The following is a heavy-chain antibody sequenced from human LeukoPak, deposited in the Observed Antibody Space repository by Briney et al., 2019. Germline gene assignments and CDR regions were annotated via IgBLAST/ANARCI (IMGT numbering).Heavy chain of an antibody. V-gene: IGHV1-69*13. CDR2: IIPIFGTA. CDR3: ARDGYYGEDAFDI. CDR1: GYTFTSYG. D-gene: IGHD4-17*01. J-gene: IGHJ3*02. Sequence: SVKVSCKASGYTFTSYGISWVRQAPGQGLEWMGGIIPIFGTANYAQKFQGRVTITADESTSTAYMELSSLRSEDTAVYYCARDGYYGEDAFDIWGQGTMVTVSS.